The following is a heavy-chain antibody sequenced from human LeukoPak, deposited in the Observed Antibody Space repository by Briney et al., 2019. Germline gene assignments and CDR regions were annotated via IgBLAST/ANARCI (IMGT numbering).Heavy chain of an antibody. CDR2: INPSGGST. D-gene: IGHD4-17*01. Sequence: ASVKVSCKASGYTFTTYYLHWVRQAPGQGLEWMGIINPSGGSTTYAQKFQGRATMTRDTSTSTVYMELSSLRSEDTAVYYCARGRTVTTSGAWFDPWGQGTLVTVSS. J-gene: IGHJ5*02. V-gene: IGHV1-46*01. CDR3: ARGRTVTTSGAWFDP. CDR1: GYTFTTYY.